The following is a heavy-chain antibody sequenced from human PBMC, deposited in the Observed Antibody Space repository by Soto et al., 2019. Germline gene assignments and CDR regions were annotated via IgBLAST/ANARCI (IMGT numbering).Heavy chain of an antibody. CDR1: GGSISGSSYY. CDR3: ARHGRTTMVRGVIGY. D-gene: IGHD3-10*01. V-gene: IGHV4-39*01. CDR2: IYYRGST. Sequence: QLQLQESGPGLVKPSETLSLTCTVSGGSISGSSYYWGWIRQPPGKGLEWIGSIYYRGSTNYNPSLKSRVTIFVDTSKNQFSLKLSSVTAADTAVYYCARHGRTTMVRGVIGYWGQGTLVTVSS. J-gene: IGHJ4*02.